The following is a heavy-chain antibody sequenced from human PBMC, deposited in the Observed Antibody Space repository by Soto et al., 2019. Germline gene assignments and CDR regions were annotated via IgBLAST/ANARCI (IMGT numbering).Heavy chain of an antibody. CDR1: GFTFSSYS. CDR3: ALSPLAAAGTFDY. D-gene: IGHD6-13*01. V-gene: IGHV3-48*02. Sequence: GGCMRLSCAASGFTFSSYSMNWVRQAPGKGLEWVSYISSSSSTIYYADSVKGRFTISRDNAKNSLYLQMNSLRDEDTAVYYCALSPLAAAGTFDYWGQGTLVTVSS. CDR2: ISSSSSTI. J-gene: IGHJ4*02.